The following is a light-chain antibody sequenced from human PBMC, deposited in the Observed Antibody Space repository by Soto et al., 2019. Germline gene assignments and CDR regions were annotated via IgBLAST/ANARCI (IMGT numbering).Light chain of an antibody. Sequence: EIVLTQSPGTLSLSPGERATLSCRASQSISSNYLAWYQQKPGQPPGLLIYGASSRATGIPDRFSGSGSGTDFTLTISRLEPEDFAVYYCLQFDNSPPRYTFGQGTKLEIK. CDR2: GAS. V-gene: IGKV3-20*01. J-gene: IGKJ2*01. CDR3: LQFDNSPPRYT. CDR1: QSISSNY.